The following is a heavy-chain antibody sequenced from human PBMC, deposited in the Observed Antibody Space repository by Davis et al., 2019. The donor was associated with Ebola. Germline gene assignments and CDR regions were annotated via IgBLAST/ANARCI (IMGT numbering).Heavy chain of an antibody. V-gene: IGHV3-23*01. CDR1: GFTVSSNY. CDR2: ISGSGGST. D-gene: IGHD3-22*01. J-gene: IGHJ6*02. CDR3: ASLYYDSSGYYYYYGMDV. Sequence: GESLKISCAASGFTVSSNYMSWVRQAPGKGLEWVSAISGSGGSTYYADSVKGRFTISRDNAKNSLYLQMNSLRAEDTAVYYCASLYYDSSGYYYYYGMDVWGQGTTVTVSS.